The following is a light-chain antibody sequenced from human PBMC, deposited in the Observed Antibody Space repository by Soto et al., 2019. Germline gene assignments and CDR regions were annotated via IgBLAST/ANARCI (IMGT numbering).Light chain of an antibody. V-gene: IGLV3-9*01. CDR3: QVLDSSTVV. CDR2: RDT. Sequence: SYELTQPLSVSVALGQTARITCGGNNIGSKNVHWYQLNPGQAPVLVIYRDTNRPSGIPERFSGSNSGNTATLAISGAQVGDDADYYCQVLDSSTVVFGGGTKVTVL. CDR1: NIGSKN. J-gene: IGLJ3*02.